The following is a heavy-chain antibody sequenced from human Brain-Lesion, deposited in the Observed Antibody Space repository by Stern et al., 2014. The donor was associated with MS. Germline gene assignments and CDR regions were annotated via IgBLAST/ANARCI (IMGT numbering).Heavy chain of an antibody. CDR3: ARVPDYGDAFFDY. V-gene: IGHV4-30-4*01. CDR1: GGSISSGDNY. Sequence: VQLVESGPGLVKPSQTLSLTCTVSGGSISSGDNYWSWIRQPPGKGPEWIGYIHYSGGTYFNQSLKSRATISADTSKNQFSLKLNSMTAADTAVYYCARVPDYGDAFFDYWGQGILVTVSS. D-gene: IGHD4-17*01. J-gene: IGHJ4*02. CDR2: IHYSGGT.